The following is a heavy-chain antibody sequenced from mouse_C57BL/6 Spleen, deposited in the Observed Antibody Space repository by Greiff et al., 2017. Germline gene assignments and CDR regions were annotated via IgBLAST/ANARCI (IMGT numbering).Heavy chain of an antibody. V-gene: IGHV1-50*01. CDR2: IDPSDSYT. D-gene: IGHD2-4*01. Sequence: VQLQQPGAELVKPGASVKLSCKASGYTFTSYWMQWVKQRPGQGLEWIGEIDPSDSYTNYNQKFKGKATLTVDTSSSTAYMQLSSLTSEDSAVYYCARLWDYDGYWGQGTTLTVSS. J-gene: IGHJ2*01. CDR1: GYTFTSYW. CDR3: ARLWDYDGY.